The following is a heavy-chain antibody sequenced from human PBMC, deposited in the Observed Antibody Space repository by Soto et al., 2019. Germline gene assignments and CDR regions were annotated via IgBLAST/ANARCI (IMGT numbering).Heavy chain of an antibody. CDR1: GFTFSSYA. J-gene: IGHJ4*02. D-gene: IGHD3-22*01. CDR2: ISGSGGST. V-gene: IGHV3-23*01. CDR3: AKSRRGYDSSGYDY. Sequence: GGSLRLSCGASGFTFSSYAMNWVRQAPGKGPKWVSAISGSGGSTYYADSVKGRFSISRDNSKNTLYLQMNSLRAEDTAVYYCAKSRRGYDSSGYDYWGPGTLVTVSS.